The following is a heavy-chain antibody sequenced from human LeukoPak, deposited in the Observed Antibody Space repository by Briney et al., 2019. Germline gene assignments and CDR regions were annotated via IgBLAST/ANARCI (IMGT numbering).Heavy chain of an antibody. D-gene: IGHD6-13*01. Sequence: AASVKVSCKASGYTFTAYYMHWVRQAPGQGLEWMGWINPNSGVTKYAQKFQGRVTMTRDTSISTAYMELRRLRSDDTAVYYCAREWGEEQQLGGYNWFDSWGQGTLVTVSS. V-gene: IGHV1-2*02. CDR1: GYTFTAYY. CDR2: INPNSGVT. J-gene: IGHJ5*01. CDR3: AREWGEEQQLGGYNWFDS.